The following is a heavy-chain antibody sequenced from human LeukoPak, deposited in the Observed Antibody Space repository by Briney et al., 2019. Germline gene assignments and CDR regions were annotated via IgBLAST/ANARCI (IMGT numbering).Heavy chain of an antibody. CDR3: ASLIVGATYYFDY. CDR1: GYTFTSYG. Sequence: VASVKVSCRASGYTFTSYGISWVRQAPGQGLEWMGWISAYNGNTNYAQKLQGRVTMTTDTSTSTAYMELRSLRSDDTAVYYCASLIVGATYYFDYWGQGTLVTVSS. J-gene: IGHJ4*02. CDR2: ISAYNGNT. D-gene: IGHD1-26*01. V-gene: IGHV1-18*01.